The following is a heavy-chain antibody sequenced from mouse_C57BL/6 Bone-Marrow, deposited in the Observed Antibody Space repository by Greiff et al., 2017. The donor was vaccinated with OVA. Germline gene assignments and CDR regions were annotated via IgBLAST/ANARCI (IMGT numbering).Heavy chain of an antibody. D-gene: IGHD2-4*01. CDR3: ASPSTMITTTGYYYAMDY. Sequence: VQRVESGPGLVQPSQSLSITCTVSGFSLTSYGVHWVRQSPGKGLEWLGVIWSGGSTDYNAAFISRLSISKDNSKSQVFFKMNSLQADDTAIYYCASPSTMITTTGYYYAMDYWGQGTSVTVSS. J-gene: IGHJ4*01. CDR2: IWSGGST. CDR1: GFSLTSYG. V-gene: IGHV2-2*01.